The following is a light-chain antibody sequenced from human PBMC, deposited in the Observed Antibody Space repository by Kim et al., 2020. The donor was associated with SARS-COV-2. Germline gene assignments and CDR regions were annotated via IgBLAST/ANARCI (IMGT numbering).Light chain of an antibody. CDR1: KLGDQY. Sequence: SYELTQPPSVSVSPGQTASITCSGDKLGDQYACWYQQKPGQSPVLVIYEDIKRPSGIPERFSGSNFGNTATVTISGTQAMDEADYYCQAWDSSTLVFGGG. J-gene: IGLJ2*01. V-gene: IGLV3-1*01. CDR3: QAWDSSTLV. CDR2: EDI.